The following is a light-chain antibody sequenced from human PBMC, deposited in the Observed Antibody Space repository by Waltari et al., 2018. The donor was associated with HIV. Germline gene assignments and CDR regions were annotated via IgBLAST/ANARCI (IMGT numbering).Light chain of an antibody. Sequence: EVLLTQSPGALSLSSGERATLSCRASETISTSYLAWYQQKGGQPPRLLIYGSSIRATGIPDRFSGTGSGTEFTLTINRLEPEDSSVFYCQQYGDSPITFGQGTRLEI. V-gene: IGKV3-20*01. J-gene: IGKJ5*01. CDR2: GSS. CDR1: ETISTSY. CDR3: QQYGDSPIT.